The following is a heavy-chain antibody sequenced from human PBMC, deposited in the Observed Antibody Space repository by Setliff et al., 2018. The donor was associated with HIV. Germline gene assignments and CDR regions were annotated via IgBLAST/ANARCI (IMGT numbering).Heavy chain of an antibody. CDR2: FYTTGTT. Sequence: SCTVSGGSINTYYWSWIRQPAGKGLEWIGRFYTTGTTIYNPSLKSRVTMSVDTSKNQPSLKLRSVTAADTAVYYCARARITMTGGRLEPYAFDRWGQGTKVTVSS. J-gene: IGHJ3*01. CDR3: ARARITMTGGRLEPYAFDR. V-gene: IGHV4-4*07. CDR1: GGSINTYY. D-gene: IGHD3-22*01.